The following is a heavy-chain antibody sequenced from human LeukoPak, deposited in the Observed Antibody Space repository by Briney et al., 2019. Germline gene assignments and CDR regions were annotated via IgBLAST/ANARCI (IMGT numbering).Heavy chain of an antibody. Sequence: PGRSLRLSCAASGFTFDDYAMHWVRQAPGKGLEWVSGISWNSGSIGYADSVKGRFTISRDNAKNSLYLQMNSLRAEDTAVYYCAIRHVWFGGLDYWGQGTLVTVSS. CDR2: ISWNSGSI. CDR1: GFTFDDYA. D-gene: IGHD3-10*01. V-gene: IGHV3-9*01. CDR3: AIRHVWFGGLDY. J-gene: IGHJ4*02.